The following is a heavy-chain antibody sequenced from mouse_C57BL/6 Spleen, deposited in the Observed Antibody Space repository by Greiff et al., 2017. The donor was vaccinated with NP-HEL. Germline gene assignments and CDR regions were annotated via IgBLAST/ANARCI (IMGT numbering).Heavy chain of an antibody. CDR2: IYPGGGYT. Sequence: QVQLQQSGAELVRPGTSVKMSCKASGYTFTNYWIGWAKQRPGHGLEWIGDIYPGGGYTNYNEKFKGKATLTADKSSSTADMQFSSLTSEDSAIYYCARGAQATPMDYWGQGTSVTVSS. CDR1: GYTFTNYW. CDR3: ARGAQATPMDY. V-gene: IGHV1-63*01. D-gene: IGHD3-2*02. J-gene: IGHJ4*01.